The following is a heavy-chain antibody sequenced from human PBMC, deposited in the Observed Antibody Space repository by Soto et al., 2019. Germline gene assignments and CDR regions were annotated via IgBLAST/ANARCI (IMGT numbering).Heavy chain of an antibody. CDR2: INPNSGGT. CDR3: AREPASAKPEGVDF. Sequence: QVQLVQSGAEGRKPGASVKVSCKASGYTFSDYYIHWVRQAPGQGLEWMGWINPNSGGTKYAPKFQGGVTMTRDTAITTDYVELSRLRSGDTAVYYCAREPASAKPEGVDFWGQGTLVTVSS. CDR1: GYTFSDYY. D-gene: IGHD3-16*01. J-gene: IGHJ4*02. V-gene: IGHV1-2*02.